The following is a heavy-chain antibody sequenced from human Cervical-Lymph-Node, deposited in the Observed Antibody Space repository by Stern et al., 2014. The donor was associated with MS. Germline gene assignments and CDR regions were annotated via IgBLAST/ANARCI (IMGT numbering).Heavy chain of an antibody. CDR1: GGSITSGSSF. J-gene: IGHJ4*02. CDR2: IHASGNT. D-gene: IGHD3-22*01. CDR3: ARYYYESSGYPPYYFDY. Sequence: VQLVESGPGLVKPSQTLSLTCTVSGGSITSGSSFWSWIRQPAGQGLEWIGRIHASGNTNYNPSLRSRVTMSVDTSKNQFPLKVPSVTAADTAVYYCARYYYESSGYPPYYFDYWGQGILVTVSS. V-gene: IGHV4-61*02.